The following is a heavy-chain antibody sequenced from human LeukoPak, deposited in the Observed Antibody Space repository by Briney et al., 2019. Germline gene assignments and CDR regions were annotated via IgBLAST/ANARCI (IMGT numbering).Heavy chain of an antibody. CDR2: ISAYNGNT. CDR1: GYTFTSYG. V-gene: IGHV1-18*01. Sequence: ASVKVSCKASGYTFTSYGISWVRQAPGQGLEWMGWISAYNGNTNYAQKLQGRVTMTTDTSTSTAYMELRSLRSDDTAVYYCARDSGYGSGWSPDDAFDIWGQGTMVTVSS. D-gene: IGHD6-19*01. CDR3: ARDSGYGSGWSPDDAFDI. J-gene: IGHJ3*02.